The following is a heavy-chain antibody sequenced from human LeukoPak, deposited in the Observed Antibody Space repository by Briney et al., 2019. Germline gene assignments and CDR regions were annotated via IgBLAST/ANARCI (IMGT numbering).Heavy chain of an antibody. D-gene: IGHD6-6*01. V-gene: IGHV4-59*11. Sequence: PSETLSLTCTVSGGSISSHYCTWIRQPPGKGLEWIGYIYYSGSTNYHPSLKSRVTISVATSKNQFSLKLSSVTAADTAVYYCARRGEYSGSFMTFDYWGQGILVTVSS. J-gene: IGHJ4*02. CDR3: ARRGEYSGSFMTFDY. CDR2: IYYSGST. CDR1: GGSISSHY.